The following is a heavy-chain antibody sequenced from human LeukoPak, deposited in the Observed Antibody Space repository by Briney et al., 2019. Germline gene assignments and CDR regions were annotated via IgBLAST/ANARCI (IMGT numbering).Heavy chain of an antibody. CDR1: GFIFSDHY. V-gene: IGHV3-72*01. CDR3: ARGFHSFDI. CDR2: SRNKANGYST. Sequence: GGSLRLSCAASGFIFSDHYMDWVRQAPGKGLERVARSRNKANGYSTVYAASVQGRFTISRDESQNSLYLQMNSLITEDTAVYFCARGFHSFDIWGQGTMVTVSS. J-gene: IGHJ3*02.